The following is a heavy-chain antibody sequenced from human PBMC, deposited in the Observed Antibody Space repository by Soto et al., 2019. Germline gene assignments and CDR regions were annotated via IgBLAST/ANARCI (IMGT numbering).Heavy chain of an antibody. D-gene: IGHD3-22*01. Sequence: RLSCAASGFTFSSYWMSWVRQAPGKGLEWVANIKQDGSEKYYVDSVKGRFTISRDNAENSLYLQMNSLRAEDTAVYYCARDFNYYYDSSGSPLGAFDIWGQGTMVTVSS. V-gene: IGHV3-7*03. CDR1: GFTFSSYW. CDR2: IKQDGSEK. CDR3: ARDFNYYYDSSGSPLGAFDI. J-gene: IGHJ3*02.